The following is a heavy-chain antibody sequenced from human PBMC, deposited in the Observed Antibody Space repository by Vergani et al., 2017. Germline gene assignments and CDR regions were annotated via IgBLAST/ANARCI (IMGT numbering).Heavy chain of an antibody. Sequence: QVQLQESGPGLVKPSETLSLTCTVSGGSISSYHWSWIRQPAGKGLEWIGRIYTSGSTNYNPSLKSRVTMSVDTSKNQFSLKLSSVTAADTAVYYCARDSLGMVRGLNWFDPWGQGTLVTVSS. CDR3: ARDSLGMVRGLNWFDP. CDR2: IYTSGST. J-gene: IGHJ5*02. V-gene: IGHV4-4*07. CDR1: GGSISSYH. D-gene: IGHD3-10*01.